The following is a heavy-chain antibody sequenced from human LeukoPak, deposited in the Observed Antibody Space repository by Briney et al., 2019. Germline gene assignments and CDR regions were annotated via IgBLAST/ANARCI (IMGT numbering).Heavy chain of an antibody. CDR1: GGSFSGYY. J-gene: IGHJ4*02. CDR3: ARGATGYDYVWGSYRPFDY. CDR2: INHSGST. D-gene: IGHD3-16*02. Sequence: SETLSLTCAVYGGSFSGYYWSWIRQPPGKGLEWIGEINHSGSTNYNPSLKSRVTIPVDTSKNQFSLKLSSVTDGDTAVYYCARGATGYDYVWGSYRPFDYWGQGTLVTVS. V-gene: IGHV4-34*01.